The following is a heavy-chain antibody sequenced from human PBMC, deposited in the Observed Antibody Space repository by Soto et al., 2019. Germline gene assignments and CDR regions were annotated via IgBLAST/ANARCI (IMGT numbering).Heavy chain of an antibody. CDR1: GFTFSSFA. J-gene: IGHJ4*02. Sequence: GGSLRLSCAASGFTFSSFAMSWVRQAPGKGLEWVSGISGSGGSTYYADSVKGRFTISRDNSKNTLYLQMNSLRAEDTAVYYCAKVDVFGARYNYYDGYWGQGTLVTAPQ. V-gene: IGHV3-23*01. CDR3: AKVDVFGARYNYYDGY. D-gene: IGHD3-22*01. CDR2: ISGSGGST.